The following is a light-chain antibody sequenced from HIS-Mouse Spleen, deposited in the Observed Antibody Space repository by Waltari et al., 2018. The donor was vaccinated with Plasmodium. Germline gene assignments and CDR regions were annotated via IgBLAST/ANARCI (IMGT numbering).Light chain of an antibody. CDR1: NIGSKS. V-gene: IGLV3-21*02. CDR2: DDS. CDR3: QVWDSSSDHWV. Sequence: SYVLTQPPSVSVAPGQTARITCGENNIGSKSVHWYQQKPGQAPMLVFYDDSDRPSGIPERLPGSNSGNTATLTISRVEAGDEADYYCQVWDSSSDHWVFGGGTKLTVL. J-gene: IGLJ3*02.